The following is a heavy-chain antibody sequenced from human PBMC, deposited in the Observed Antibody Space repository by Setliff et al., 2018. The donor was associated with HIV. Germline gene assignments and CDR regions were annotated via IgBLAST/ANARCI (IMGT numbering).Heavy chain of an antibody. J-gene: IGHJ4*01. CDR2: INTSGGSA. CDR1: GYTFTTYP. CDR3: ARNQGDSSGWYAGDF. Sequence: ASVKVSCKASGYTFTTYPMHWVRQAPGQGLEWMGVINTSGGSAGYAEKFRGRFTMTRDTSTNTFYMDLRNLRSEETAVYYCARNQGDSSGWYAGDFWGHGTLVSVSS. D-gene: IGHD6-19*01. V-gene: IGHV1-46*01.